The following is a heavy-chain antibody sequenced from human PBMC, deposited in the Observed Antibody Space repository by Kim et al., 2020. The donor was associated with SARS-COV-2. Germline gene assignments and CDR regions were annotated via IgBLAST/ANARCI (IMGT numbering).Heavy chain of an antibody. CDR3: AREGVLRSEYYDFWSGYYAGPDYYYYYYMDV. CDR1: GYTFTSYY. Sequence: ASVKVSCKASGYTFTSYYMHWVRQAPGQGLEWMGIINPSGGSTSYAQKFQGRVTMTRDTSTSTVDMELSSLRSENTAVYYCAREGVLRSEYYDFWSGYYAGPDYYYYYYMDVWGKGTTVTVSS. CDR2: INPSGGST. V-gene: IGHV1-46*01. J-gene: IGHJ6*03. D-gene: IGHD3-3*01.